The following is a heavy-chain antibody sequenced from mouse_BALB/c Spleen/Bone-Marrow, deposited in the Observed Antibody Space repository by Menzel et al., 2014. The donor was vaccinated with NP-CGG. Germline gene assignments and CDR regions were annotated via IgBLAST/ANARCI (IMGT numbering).Heavy chain of an antibody. CDR1: GYTFTSYW. Sequence: QVQLQQSGAELVKPGAPVKLSCKASGYTFTSYWMNWVKQRPGRGLEWIGRIDPSDSETRYNQKFKDKATLTVDKSSXTAYIQLSSLTSEDSAVYYCARRGYGYGFAYWGQGTLVTVSA. V-gene: IGHV1-69*02. J-gene: IGHJ3*01. D-gene: IGHD1-2*01. CDR2: IDPSDSET. CDR3: ARRGYGYGFAY.